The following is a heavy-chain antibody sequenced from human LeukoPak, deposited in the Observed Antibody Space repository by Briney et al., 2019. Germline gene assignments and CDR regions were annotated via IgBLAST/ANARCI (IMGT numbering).Heavy chain of an antibody. J-gene: IGHJ4*02. CDR2: ILPDGVTK. CDR1: GFTFSSYA. Sequence: GGSLRLSCAASGFTFSSYAMSWVRQAPGKGLEWVAIILPDGVTKFYVDAVKGRFTISRDNSRNTMYLQMNSLTSEDTAVYYCAKDAGEGTTPVYWGQGTLVTVSS. CDR3: AKDAGEGTTPVY. D-gene: IGHD2-15*01. V-gene: IGHV3-30-3*01.